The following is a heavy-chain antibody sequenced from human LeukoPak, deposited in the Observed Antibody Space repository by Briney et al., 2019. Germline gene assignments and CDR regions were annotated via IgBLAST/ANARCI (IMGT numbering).Heavy chain of an antibody. V-gene: IGHV3-23*01. Sequence: PGGSLRLSCAASGFTFSSYAMSWVRQAPGKGLEWVSAISGSGGSTYYADSVKGRFTISRDNSKNTLYLQMNSLRAEDTAVYYCANPSGVAPYYFDYWGQGTLVTVSS. CDR2: ISGSGGST. D-gene: IGHD3-3*01. J-gene: IGHJ4*02. CDR1: GFTFSSYA. CDR3: ANPSGVAPYYFDY.